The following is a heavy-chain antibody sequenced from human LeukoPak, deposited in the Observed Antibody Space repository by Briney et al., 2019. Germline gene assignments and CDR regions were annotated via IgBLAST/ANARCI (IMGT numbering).Heavy chain of an antibody. Sequence: SETLSLTCAVYGGPFSGYYWGWIRQPPGKGLECIGSIYYSGSTYYNPSLKSRVTISVDTSKNQFSLKLPSVTAADTAVYYCARHLPRVGADRKGAFDIWGQGTMVTVSS. CDR3: ARHLPRVGADRKGAFDI. J-gene: IGHJ3*02. CDR1: GGPFSGYY. V-gene: IGHV4-39*01. CDR2: IYYSGST. D-gene: IGHD1-26*01.